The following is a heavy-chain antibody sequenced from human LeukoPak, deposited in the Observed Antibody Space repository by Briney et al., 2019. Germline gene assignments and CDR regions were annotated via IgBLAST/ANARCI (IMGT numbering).Heavy chain of an antibody. V-gene: IGHV4-30-2*01. J-gene: IGHJ3*02. CDR1: GGSISSGGYS. Sequence: SETLSLTCAVSGGSISSGGYSWSWIRQPPGKGLEWIGYIYHGGSTYYNPSLKSRVTISVDRSKNQFSLKLSSVTAADTAVYYCATRPTNRDGYNFGAFDIWGQGTMVTVSS. CDR3: ATRPTNRDGYNFGAFDI. D-gene: IGHD5-24*01. CDR2: IYHGGST.